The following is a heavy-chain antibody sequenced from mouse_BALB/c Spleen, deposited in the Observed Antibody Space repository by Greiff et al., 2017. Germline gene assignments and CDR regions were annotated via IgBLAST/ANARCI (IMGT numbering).Heavy chain of an antibody. D-gene: IGHD4-1*01. J-gene: IGHJ2*01. CDR1: GYAFTNYL. V-gene: IGHV1-54*01. Sequence: QVQLKESGAELVRPGTSVKVSCKASGYAFTNYLIEWVKQRPGQGLEWIGVINPGSGGTNYNEKFKGKATLTADKSSSTAYMQLSSLTSDDSAVYFCARSKLVFFDYWGQGTTLTVSS. CDR3: ARSKLVFFDY. CDR2: INPGSGGT.